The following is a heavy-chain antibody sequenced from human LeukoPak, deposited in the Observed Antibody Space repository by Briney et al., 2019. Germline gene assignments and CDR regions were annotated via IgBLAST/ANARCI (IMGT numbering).Heavy chain of an antibody. CDR3: ARDRYSGSYHFDY. D-gene: IGHD1-26*01. V-gene: IGHV3-21*01. Sequence: GGSLRLPCAASGFTFSSYSMNWVRQAPGKGLEWVSSISSSSSYIYYADSVKGRFTISRDNAKNSLYLQMNSLRAEDTAVYYCARDRYSGSYHFDYWGQGTLVTVSS. CDR1: GFTFSSYS. CDR2: ISSSSSYI. J-gene: IGHJ4*02.